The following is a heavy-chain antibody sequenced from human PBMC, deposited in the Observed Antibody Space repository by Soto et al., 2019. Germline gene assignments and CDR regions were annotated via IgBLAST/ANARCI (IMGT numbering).Heavy chain of an antibody. D-gene: IGHD4-17*01. Sequence: QVQLEQSGAEVKKPGSSVKVSCKASGGTFHSHTITWVRQAPGQGLEWMGRILPILDIATYAQKFQGRVTITTDTSTSTVYMLPSSLTSKDSAVYYCATDDGDYDAAKEVYYGGQGTLVTVSS. CDR3: ATDDGDYDAAKEVYY. CDR2: ILPILDIA. V-gene: IGHV1-69*08. CDR1: GGTFHSHT. J-gene: IGHJ4*02.